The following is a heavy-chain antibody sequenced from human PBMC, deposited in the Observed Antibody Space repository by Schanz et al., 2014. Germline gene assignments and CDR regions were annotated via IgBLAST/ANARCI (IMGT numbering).Heavy chain of an antibody. V-gene: IGHV3-23*04. CDR2: INTADTT. Sequence: EIHLVESGGGLVMPGGSLRLSCAASGFTLSSYALSWVRQSPGKGLEWVSAINTADTTYYADSVKGRFTVSRDNSKNTVYLHMNSLRDEDTAVYYCAKDMNREATAPESWGQGTLVVVSS. D-gene: IGHD5-12*01. J-gene: IGHJ5*02. CDR1: GFTLSSYA. CDR3: AKDMNREATAPES.